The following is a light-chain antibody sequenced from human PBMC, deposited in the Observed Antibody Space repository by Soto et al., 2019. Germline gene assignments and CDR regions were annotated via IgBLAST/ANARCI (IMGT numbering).Light chain of an antibody. Sequence: EIVLTQSPATLSLSPGERATLSCRASQSVSSYLAWYQQKPGQTPRLLIYGASNRATGIPARFSGSGSGTDFTLNISSLEPEDFAAYYCQQRSNWLLTFGGGTKVEIK. V-gene: IGKV3-11*01. CDR2: GAS. CDR3: QQRSNWLLT. J-gene: IGKJ4*01. CDR1: QSVSSY.